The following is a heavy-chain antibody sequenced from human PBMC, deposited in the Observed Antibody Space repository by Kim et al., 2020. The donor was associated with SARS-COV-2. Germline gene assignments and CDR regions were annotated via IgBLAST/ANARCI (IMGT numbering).Heavy chain of an antibody. Sequence: GGSLRLSCAASGFTFSSYWMSWVRQAPGKGLEWVANIKQDGSEKYYVVSVKGRFTISRDNAKNSLYLQMNSLRAEDTAVYYCARDVRYDSSGYYDIFRDYWGQGTLVTVSS. CDR1: GFTFSSYW. CDR2: IKQDGSEK. V-gene: IGHV3-7*01. J-gene: IGHJ4*02. D-gene: IGHD3-22*01. CDR3: ARDVRYDSSGYYDIFRDY.